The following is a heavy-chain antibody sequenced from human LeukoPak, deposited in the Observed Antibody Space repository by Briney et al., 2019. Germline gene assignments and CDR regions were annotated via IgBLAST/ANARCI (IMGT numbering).Heavy chain of an antibody. CDR3: ARVGGSPDY. CDR1: GYTFTTYD. D-gene: IGHD2-15*01. V-gene: IGHV1-8*01. Sequence: ASVKVSCKASGYTFTTYDMTWVRQATGQGLEWMGWMNPDSGDTGYAQKFQGRVTMTRNTAINTAYMELSSLRSEDTAVYFCARVGGSPDYWGQGTLVTVSS. CDR2: MNPDSGDT. J-gene: IGHJ4*02.